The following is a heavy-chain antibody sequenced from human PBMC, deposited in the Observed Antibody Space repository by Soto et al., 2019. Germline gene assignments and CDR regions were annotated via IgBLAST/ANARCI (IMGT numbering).Heavy chain of an antibody. Sequence: SETLSLTCTVSGGSISGGVGGLYYWSWIRQPPGKGLYLIGYIYDSGSTYYNPSLKSRVTISVDTSKNQFSLRLSSVTAADTAVYYCAREVIPLTTDWYFDLRGRGTLVTVSS. CDR2: IYDSGST. J-gene: IGHJ2*01. V-gene: IGHV4-30-4*01. CDR3: AREVIPLTTDWYFDL. D-gene: IGHD4-17*01. CDR1: GGSISGGVGGLYY.